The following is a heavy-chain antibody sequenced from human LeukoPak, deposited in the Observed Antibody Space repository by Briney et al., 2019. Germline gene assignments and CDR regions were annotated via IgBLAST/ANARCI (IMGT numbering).Heavy chain of an antibody. V-gene: IGHV3-48*01. CDR3: ARGNGPGSFIIDY. J-gene: IGHJ4*02. CDR2: IDSSSSSI. CDR1: GFIFTSHS. Sequence: GGSPRLSCAASGFIFTSHSKNLVRQAPGEGLGWVLFIDSSSSSIHYADSVRGRFTISRDNAKNLLYLQMNSLRAEDTAEYFCARGNGPGSFIIDYWGQGTLVAASS. D-gene: IGHD3-10*01.